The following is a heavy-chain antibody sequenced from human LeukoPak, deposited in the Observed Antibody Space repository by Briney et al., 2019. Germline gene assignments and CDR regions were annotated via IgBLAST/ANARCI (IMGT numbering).Heavy chain of an antibody. CDR2: IRYDGTNK. D-gene: IGHD2-2*01. Sequence: GGSLRLSSEASGFSFSSYGLHWVRQAPGMGLEWVAFIRYDGTNKYYADSVKGRFTISRDNSKNTLSLQMNSLRVEDTAVYYCAKAADQYYYYYFYYMDVWGKGTTVTVSS. J-gene: IGHJ6*03. CDR3: AKAADQYYYYYFYYMDV. V-gene: IGHV3-30*02. CDR1: GFSFSSYG.